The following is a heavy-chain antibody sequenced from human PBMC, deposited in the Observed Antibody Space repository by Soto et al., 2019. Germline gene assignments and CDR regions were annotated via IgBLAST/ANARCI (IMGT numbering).Heavy chain of an antibody. CDR3: ARAYGDYDHYDS. J-gene: IGHJ4*02. CDR1: GGSFSVSDCY. D-gene: IGHD4-17*01. Sequence: QVQLQESGPGLVKPSQTLSLTCTVSGGSFSVSDCYWTWIRQPPGKGLEWIGYIYYSGGTYYNPSLSGRVTISVDRSKSQFSLELSSVTAADTAVYYCARAYGDYDHYDSWGQGTLVTVPS. V-gene: IGHV4-30-4*01. CDR2: IYYSGGT.